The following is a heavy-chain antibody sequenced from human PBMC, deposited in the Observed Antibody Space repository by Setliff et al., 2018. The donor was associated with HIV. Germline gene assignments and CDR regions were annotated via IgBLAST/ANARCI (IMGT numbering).Heavy chain of an antibody. CDR3: ARLGSGWSDSYYYAMDV. CDR2: ISPYIGHT. D-gene: IGHD6-19*01. Sequence: ASVKVSCKASGYTFTTYGISWVRQAPGHGLEWMGWISPYIGHTNYAQNFQGRVTMTIDTSTSTAYMELRSLRSDDTAAYFCARLGSGWSDSYYYAMDVWGQGTTVTVSS. CDR1: GYTFTTYG. J-gene: IGHJ6*02. V-gene: IGHV1-18*01.